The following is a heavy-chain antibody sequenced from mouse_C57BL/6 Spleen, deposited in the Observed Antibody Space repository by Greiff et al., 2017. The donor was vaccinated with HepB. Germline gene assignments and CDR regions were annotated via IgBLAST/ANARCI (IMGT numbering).Heavy chain of an antibody. CDR2: IWSGGST. V-gene: IGHV2-2*01. D-gene: IGHD1-1*01. CDR3: ARNMLHYYGSSYVRYFDY. J-gene: IGHJ2*01. CDR1: GFSLTSYG. Sequence: VQLKESGPGLVQPSQSLSITCTVSGFSLTSYGVHWVRQSPGKGLEWLGVIWSGGSTDYNAAFISRLSISKDNSKSQVFFKMNSLQADDTAIYYCARNMLHYYGSSYVRYFDYWGQGTTLTVSS.